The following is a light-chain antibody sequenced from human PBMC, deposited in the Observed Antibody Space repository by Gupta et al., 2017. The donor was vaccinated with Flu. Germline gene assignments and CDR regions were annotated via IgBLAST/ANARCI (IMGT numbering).Light chain of an antibody. CDR1: SSDVGNFNL. J-gene: IGLJ3*02. Sequence: QSALTQPASVSGSPGPSITISCTGTSSDVGNFNLVSWYQQHPGRAPKLMIYEGNKRPAGVSNRFSGSKSGNTAALTISVLQAEDETDYYCCSYAGDTTVFGGGTKVTVL. CDR3: CSYAGDTTV. CDR2: EGN. V-gene: IGLV2-23*01.